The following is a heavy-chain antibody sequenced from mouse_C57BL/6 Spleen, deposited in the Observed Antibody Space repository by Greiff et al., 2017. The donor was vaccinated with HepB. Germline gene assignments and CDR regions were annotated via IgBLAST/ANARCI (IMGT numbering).Heavy chain of an antibody. Sequence: KQSGAELVKAGASVKMSCKASGYTFTSYWMHWVKQRLGQGLEWFAETNPTNGRTYYNEKFKSKATLTVDKSSSTAYMLLSGPTFEDSAVYYCARIKNIVATYFNYWGQGTTLTVSS. J-gene: IGHJ2*01. D-gene: IGHD1-1*01. V-gene: IGHV1S81*02. CDR2: TNPTNGRT. CDR3: ARIKNIVATYFNY. CDR1: GYTFTSYW.